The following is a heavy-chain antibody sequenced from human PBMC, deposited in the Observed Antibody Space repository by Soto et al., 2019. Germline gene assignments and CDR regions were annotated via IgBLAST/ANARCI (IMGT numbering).Heavy chain of an antibody. CDR3: ARKIAVAGNDAFDI. CDR1: GYTFTSYD. D-gene: IGHD6-19*01. V-gene: IGHV1-8*01. Sequence: SVKVSCKASGYTFTSYDINWVRQATGQGLEWMGWMNPNSGNTGYAQKFQGRVTMTRNTSISTAYMELSSLRSEDTAVYYCARKIAVAGNDAFDIWGQGTMVTVSS. CDR2: MNPNSGNT. J-gene: IGHJ3*02.